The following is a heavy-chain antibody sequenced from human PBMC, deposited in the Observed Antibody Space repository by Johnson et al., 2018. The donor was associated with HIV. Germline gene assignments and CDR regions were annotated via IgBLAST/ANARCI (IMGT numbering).Heavy chain of an antibody. D-gene: IGHD3-16*02. CDR2: IKSKTDGGTT. Sequence: VQLVESGGGLVKPGGSLRVSCAASGFTFSNAWMSWVRQAPGKGLEWVSRIKSKTDGGTTDYAAPVTGRFTISRDDSKNALFLQMNSLKTEDTAVYFCSTDQAGDYVWGSYRYAFDIWGQGTKVTVSS. J-gene: IGHJ3*02. CDR3: STDQAGDYVWGSYRYAFDI. CDR1: GFTFSNAW. V-gene: IGHV3-15*01.